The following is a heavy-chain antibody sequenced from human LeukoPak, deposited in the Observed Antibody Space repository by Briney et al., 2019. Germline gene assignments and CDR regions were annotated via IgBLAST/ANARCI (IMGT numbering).Heavy chain of an antibody. Sequence: SETLSPTCTVSGGSIRSDYWSWIRQPPGKGLEWIGYIYYSGTTNSGSTNYNPSLKSRVTISVDTSKSQFSLRVDSATAAATALYYCASGRTYATRFDYWGRGTLVTVSS. D-gene: IGHD2-2*01. V-gene: IGHV4-59*01. CDR1: GGSIRSDY. J-gene: IGHJ4*02. CDR3: ASGRTYATRFDY. CDR2: IYYSGTTNSGST.